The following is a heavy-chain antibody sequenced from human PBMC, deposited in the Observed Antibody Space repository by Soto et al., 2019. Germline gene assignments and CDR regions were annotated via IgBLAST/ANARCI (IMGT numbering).Heavy chain of an antibody. D-gene: IGHD3-22*01. CDR2: ISYDGSNK. J-gene: IGHJ4*02. V-gene: IGHV3-30*03. CDR3: AVDHYDSSGYYPGPFDY. Sequence: GGSLRLSCAASGFTFSSYGMHWVRQAPGKGLEWVAVISYDGSNKYYADSVKGRFTISRDNSKNTLYLQMNSLRAEDTAVYYCAVDHYDSSGYYPGPFDYWGQGTLVTVSS. CDR1: GFTFSSYG.